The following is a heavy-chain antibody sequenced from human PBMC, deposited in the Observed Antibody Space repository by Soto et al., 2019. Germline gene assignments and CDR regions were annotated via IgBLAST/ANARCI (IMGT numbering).Heavy chain of an antibody. Sequence: QVQLVESGGGVVQPGRSLRLSCVASGFSFISYSMHWVRQAPGKGLEWVAVISNDGNFEYYADSVKGRFTISRDNSKNTVFVQLNILRAEDTAIYYCAKVGVLLGSGSFRNHPIDFWGQGTLVTVSS. D-gene: IGHD3-10*01. V-gene: IGHV3-30*18. J-gene: IGHJ4*02. CDR2: ISNDGNFE. CDR1: GFSFISYS. CDR3: AKVGVLLGSGSFRNHPIDF.